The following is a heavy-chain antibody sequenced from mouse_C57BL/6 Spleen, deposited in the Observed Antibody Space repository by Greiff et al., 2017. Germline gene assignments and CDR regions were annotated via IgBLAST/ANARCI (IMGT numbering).Heavy chain of an antibody. CDR3: AIYYGSSYWYFDV. V-gene: IGHV5-17*01. D-gene: IGHD1-1*01. CDR1: GFTFSDYG. J-gene: IGHJ1*03. Sequence: EVQLVESGGGSVKPGGSLKLSCAASGFTFSDYGMHWVRQAPEKGLEWVAYISSGSSTIYYADTVKGRFTISRDNAKNTLFLQMTSLRSEDTAMYYCAIYYGSSYWYFDVWGTGTTVTVSS. CDR2: ISSGSSTI.